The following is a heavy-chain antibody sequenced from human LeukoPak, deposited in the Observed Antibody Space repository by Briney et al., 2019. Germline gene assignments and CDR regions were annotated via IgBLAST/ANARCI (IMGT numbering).Heavy chain of an antibody. D-gene: IGHD1-7*01. Sequence: SETLSLTCTVSGGSISSYYWGWIRQPAGKGLEWIGRIYTSGSTNYNPSLKSRVTMSVDTSKNQFSLKLSSVTAADTAVYYCARDRGELRYYYGMDVWGQGTTVTVSS. CDR1: GGSISSYY. V-gene: IGHV4-4*07. CDR2: IYTSGST. CDR3: ARDRGELRYYYGMDV. J-gene: IGHJ6*02.